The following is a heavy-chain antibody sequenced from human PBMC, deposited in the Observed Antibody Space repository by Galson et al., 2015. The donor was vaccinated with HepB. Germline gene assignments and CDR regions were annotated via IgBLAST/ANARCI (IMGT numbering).Heavy chain of an antibody. CDR3: ARRRRGTVAVTLFDY. J-gene: IGHJ4*02. CDR1: GYSFTSYW. Sequence: QSGAEVKKPGESLRISCKGSGYSFTSYWISWVRQMPGKGLEWMGRIDPSDSYTNYSPSFQGHVTISADKSISTAYLQWSSLKASDTAMYYCARRRRGTVAVTLFDYWGQGTLVTVSS. V-gene: IGHV5-10-1*01. D-gene: IGHD6-19*01. CDR2: IDPSDSYT.